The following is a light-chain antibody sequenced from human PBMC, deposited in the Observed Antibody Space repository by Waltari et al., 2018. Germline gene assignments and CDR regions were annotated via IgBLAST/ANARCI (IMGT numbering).Light chain of an antibody. Sequence: QSALPQPAAVSGSPGQPITISCTGTSSDVGGYNYVPWYQQHPGKAPKRMIYDVSKRPSGVSNRFSGSKSGNTASLTISGLQAEDEADYYCSSYTSSSTVVFGGGTKLTVL. J-gene: IGLJ2*01. CDR1: SSDVGGYNY. V-gene: IGLV2-14*01. CDR2: DVS. CDR3: SSYTSSSTVV.